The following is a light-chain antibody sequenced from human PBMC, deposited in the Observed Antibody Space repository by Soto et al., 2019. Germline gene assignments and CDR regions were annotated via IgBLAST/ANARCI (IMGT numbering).Light chain of an antibody. CDR2: DAS. CDR1: QGISSA. CDR3: QQFNSYPLF. Sequence: AIQLTQSPSSLSASVGDRVTITCRASQGISSALAWYQQKPGKAPKLLIYDASSLESGVPSRFSGSVYRTEFPLTISSLQPEDFATYYCQQFNSYPLFFGPGTKVDIK. V-gene: IGKV1-13*02. J-gene: IGKJ3*01.